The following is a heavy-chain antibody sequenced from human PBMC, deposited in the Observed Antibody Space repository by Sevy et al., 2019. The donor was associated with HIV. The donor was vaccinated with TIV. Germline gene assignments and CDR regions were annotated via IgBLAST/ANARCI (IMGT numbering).Heavy chain of an antibody. CDR3: ARDQFSYFDY. Sequence: GGSLRLSCATSGFTFTTYWMHWDRQSPGKGLVWVSRINSDGSITDYADSVKGRFTMSRDNAKNTLYLQMNSLRAEDTAVYYCARDQFSYFDYWGQGTLVTVSS. J-gene: IGHJ4*02. CDR1: GFTFTTYW. V-gene: IGHV3-74*01. CDR2: INSDGSIT. D-gene: IGHD3-3*01.